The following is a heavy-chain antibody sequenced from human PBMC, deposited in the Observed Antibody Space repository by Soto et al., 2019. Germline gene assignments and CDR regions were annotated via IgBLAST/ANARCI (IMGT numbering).Heavy chain of an antibody. CDR3: TSRNREENCRMNICFITN. CDR2: FAYNGNT. J-gene: IGHJ4*02. CDR1: GGSMSGSNYY. V-gene: IGHV4-39*01. D-gene: IGHD3-3*02. Sequence: QSQLQESGPGLVKPSETLCLTCTVSGGSMSGSNYYWGWIRQTQGKGLEWIASFAYNGNTFYNPSLRTRVTISVDTSNNQFSLRLFSVTAADTAMYYCTSRNREENCRMNICFITNWCLGSLVTVSS.